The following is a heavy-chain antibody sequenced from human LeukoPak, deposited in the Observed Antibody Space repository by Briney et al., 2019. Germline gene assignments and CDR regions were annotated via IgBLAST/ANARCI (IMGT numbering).Heavy chain of an antibody. D-gene: IGHD4-11*01. CDR2: ISAYNGNT. V-gene: IGHV1-18*01. J-gene: IGHJ3*02. CDR3: ARGLQENLAWLQAFTAFDI. Sequence: ASVKVSCKASGYTFTSYAITWVRQAPGQGLEWMGWISAYNGNTNYAQKLQGRVTMTTDTSTNTAYMELRSLRSDDTAVYYCARGLQENLAWLQAFTAFDIWGQGTMVTVSS. CDR1: GYTFTSYA.